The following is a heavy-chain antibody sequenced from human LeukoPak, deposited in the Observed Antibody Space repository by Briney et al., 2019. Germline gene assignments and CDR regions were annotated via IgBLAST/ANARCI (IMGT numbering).Heavy chain of an antibody. J-gene: IGHJ4*02. Sequence: PGGSLRLSCAASGFTFSSYAMHWVRQAPGKGLEWVAVISYDGSNKYYADSVKGRFTISRDNSKNTLYLQMNSLRAEDTAVYYCARDRIAAAVSSTSTFDYWGQGTLVTVSS. CDR2: ISYDGSNK. D-gene: IGHD6-13*01. CDR1: GFTFSSYA. V-gene: IGHV3-30*04. CDR3: ARDRIAAAVSSTSTFDY.